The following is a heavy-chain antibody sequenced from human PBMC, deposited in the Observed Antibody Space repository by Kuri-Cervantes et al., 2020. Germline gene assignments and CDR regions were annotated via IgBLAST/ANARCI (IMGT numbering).Heavy chain of an antibody. V-gene: IGHV4-61*01. CDR3: ARKAKTRQDDFWSGYYDDGPTFDY. CDR2: IYHSGST. Sequence: SETLSLTCTVSGGSVSSGSYYWSWIRQPPGRGLEWIAYIYHSGSTNYNPSLKSRVTISVHTSKNQFSLKLSSLTAADTAMYYCARKAKTRQDDFWSGYYDDGPTFDYWGQGTLVTVSS. D-gene: IGHD3-3*01. J-gene: IGHJ4*02. CDR1: GGSVSSGSYY.